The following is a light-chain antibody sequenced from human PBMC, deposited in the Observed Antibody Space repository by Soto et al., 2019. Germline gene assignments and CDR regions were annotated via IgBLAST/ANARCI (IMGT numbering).Light chain of an antibody. CDR2: GAS. CDR1: QSVSSN. Sequence: EIVMTQSPATLSVSPGERATLSCRASQSVSSNLAWYQQKPGQAPRLLIYGASTRATGVPATFSGSRSGTEFTLTISSLQSEDFEVYYCQQYNNWPRTFGKGTKLEIK. V-gene: IGKV3-15*01. CDR3: QQYNNWPRT. J-gene: IGKJ2*01.